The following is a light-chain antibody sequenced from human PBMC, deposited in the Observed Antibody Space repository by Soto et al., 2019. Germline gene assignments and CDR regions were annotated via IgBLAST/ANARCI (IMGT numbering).Light chain of an antibody. CDR2: AAS. Sequence: EIVMTQSPATLSVSPGERATLSCRASQSVSSNLASYQQKPGQAPRLLIYAASTRATGIPARFSGSGSGTEFTLTISSLQSEDFAVYYCQQYNKWPPYTFGQGTKLEIK. V-gene: IGKV3-15*01. J-gene: IGKJ2*01. CDR1: QSVSSN. CDR3: QQYNKWPPYT.